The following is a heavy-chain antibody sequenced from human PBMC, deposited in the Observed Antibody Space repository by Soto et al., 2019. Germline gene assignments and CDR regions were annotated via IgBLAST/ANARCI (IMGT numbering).Heavy chain of an antibody. CDR1: GFTFSSYW. J-gene: IGHJ4*01. V-gene: IGHV3-7*04. CDR2: IKQDGSEK. Sequence: GGSLRLSCAASGFTFSSYWMSWFRQAPGKGLEWVANIKQDGSEKYYVDSVKGRFTISRDNAKNSLYLQMNSLRAEDTAVYYCARIGSSWSRDYWGQGTLVTVSS. D-gene: IGHD6-13*01. CDR3: ARIGSSWSRDY.